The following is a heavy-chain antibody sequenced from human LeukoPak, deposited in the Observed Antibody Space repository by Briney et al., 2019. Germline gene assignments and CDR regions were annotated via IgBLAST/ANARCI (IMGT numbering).Heavy chain of an antibody. Sequence: GGSLRLSCAASGFTFSTYAMSWVRQAPGKGLEWVSHFGGSGGTIHYADSVKGRFTISRDNSKNTLYLQMNSLRAEDTAVYYCARGRLRDDAFDIWGQGTMVTVSS. CDR3: ARGRLRDDAFDI. CDR2: FGGSGGTI. J-gene: IGHJ3*02. D-gene: IGHD4-17*01. V-gene: IGHV3-23*01. CDR1: GFTFSTYA.